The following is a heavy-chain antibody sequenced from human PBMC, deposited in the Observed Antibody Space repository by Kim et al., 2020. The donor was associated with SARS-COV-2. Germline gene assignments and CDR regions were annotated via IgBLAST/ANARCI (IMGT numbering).Heavy chain of an antibody. CDR2: INQEGTEK. CDR1: GFTVSAYG. CDR3: ARASQGIGGY. Sequence: GGSLRLSCAASGFTVSAYGMRGVRKCAGKGLECGSNINQEGTEKYYEDSMKGRFTISRDNARNSLYLQLYSLRVEDTALYYCARASQGIGGYWGQGTLVTVSS. J-gene: IGHJ4*02. D-gene: IGHD3-16*01. V-gene: IGHV3-7*01.